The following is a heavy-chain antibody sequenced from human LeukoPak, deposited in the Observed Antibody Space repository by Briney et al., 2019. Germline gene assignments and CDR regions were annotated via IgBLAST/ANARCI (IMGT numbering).Heavy chain of an antibody. V-gene: IGHV3-33*06. CDR3: EKDLMTYVITFGPQGY. J-gene: IGHJ4*02. Sequence: GGSLRLSCAASGFNFSIYGMHGVRQAPGKGLGWVAVIWYEGSNKYYADSEKGRFTITRDNSKNTLYLQLNSLRAEDTAVYYCEKDLMTYVITFGPQGYWGQGTLVTVSS. D-gene: IGHD3-16*01. CDR1: GFNFSIYG. CDR2: IWYEGSNK.